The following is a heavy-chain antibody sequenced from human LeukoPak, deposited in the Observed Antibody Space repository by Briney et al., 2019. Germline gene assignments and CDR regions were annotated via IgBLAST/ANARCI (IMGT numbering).Heavy chain of an antibody. CDR1: GGTFGSYA. CDR2: IIPILGIA. V-gene: IGHV1-69*04. D-gene: IGHD6-13*01. J-gene: IGHJ6*02. CDR3: ARAGYSSSWYVSYYGMDV. Sequence: SVKVSCKASGGTFGSYAISWVRQAPGQGLEWMGRIIPILGIANYAQKFQGRVTITADKSTSTAYMELSSLRSEDTAVYYCARAGYSSSWYVSYYGMDVWGQGTTVTVSS.